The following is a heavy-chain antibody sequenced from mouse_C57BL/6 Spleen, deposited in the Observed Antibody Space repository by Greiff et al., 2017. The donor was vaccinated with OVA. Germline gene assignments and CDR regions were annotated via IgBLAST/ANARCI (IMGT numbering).Heavy chain of an antibody. CDR2: IDPSDSET. Sequence: QVQLQQPGAELVRPGSSVKLSCKASGYTFTSYWMHWVKQRPIQGLEWIGNIDPSDSETHYNQKFKDKATLTVDKSSSTAYMQLSSLTSEDSAVYYCARKAAQATWFDYWGQGTTLTVSS. CDR3: ARKAAQATWFDY. CDR1: GYTFTSYW. V-gene: IGHV1-52*01. J-gene: IGHJ2*01. D-gene: IGHD3-2*02.